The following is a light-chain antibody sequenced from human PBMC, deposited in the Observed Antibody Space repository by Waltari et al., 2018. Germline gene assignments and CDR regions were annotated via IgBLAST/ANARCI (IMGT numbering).Light chain of an antibody. Sequence: QSVLTQPPSASGTPGQGVTISCSGGASNIGNNVVNWYQQVPGKAPKLLIYRSDRRPAGVPDRVPGSKSGTSASLAISGLQSEDEADYYCAAWDDSLNGRWVFGGGTKVTVL. V-gene: IGLV1-44*01. CDR2: RSD. J-gene: IGLJ3*02. CDR3: AAWDDSLNGRWV. CDR1: ASNIGNNV.